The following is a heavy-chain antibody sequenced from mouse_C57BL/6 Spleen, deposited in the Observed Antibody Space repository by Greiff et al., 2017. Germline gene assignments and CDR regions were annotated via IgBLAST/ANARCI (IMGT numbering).Heavy chain of an antibody. J-gene: IGHJ4*01. V-gene: IGHV6-3*01. Sequence: EVTLVESGGGLVQPGGSMKLSCVASGFTFSNYWMNWVRQSPETGLEWVAQIRLKSDNYATHYAVSVKGSFTISREDSKSSVYLQMNNLRAEDTGIYYCTAGFYAMDYWGQGTSGTVSS. CDR3: TAGFYAMDY. CDR2: IRLKSDNYAT. CDR1: GFTFSNYW. D-gene: IGHD3-2*02.